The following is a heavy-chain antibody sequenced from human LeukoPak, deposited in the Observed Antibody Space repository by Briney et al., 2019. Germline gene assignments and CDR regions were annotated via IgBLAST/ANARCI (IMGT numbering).Heavy chain of an antibody. J-gene: IGHJ4*02. Sequence: GGSLRLSCAASGCTFSNYSMNWVRQAPGKGREWVSSISSRSSYIYYADSVKGRFTISRDNAKNALYLQMNSLRAEDTAVYYCARDKYWGQGTLVTVSS. CDR3: ARDKY. CDR1: GCTFSNYS. CDR2: ISSRSSYI. V-gene: IGHV3-21*01.